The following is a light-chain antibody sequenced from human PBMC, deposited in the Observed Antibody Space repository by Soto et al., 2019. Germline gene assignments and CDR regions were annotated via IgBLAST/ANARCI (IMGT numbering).Light chain of an antibody. CDR2: EVS. J-gene: IGLJ1*01. CDR1: SSDFTTYHY. CDR3: TSYLYSSGHLV. Sequence: SALTQPASVSGSPGQSITISCTGSSSDFTTYHYVSWYRQHPGKAPKLMIYEVSHRPSGVSNRFSGSKSGNTASLTITGLQAEDEADYYCTSYLYSSGHLVFGTGTKVTVL. V-gene: IGLV2-14*01.